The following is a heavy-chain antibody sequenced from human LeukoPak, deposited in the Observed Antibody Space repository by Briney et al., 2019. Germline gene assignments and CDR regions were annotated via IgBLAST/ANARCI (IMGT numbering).Heavy chain of an antibody. CDR3: ARDQGYKWNYYYMDV. D-gene: IGHD1-20*01. Sequence: SETLSLIRTVWGGSISSYYWGWIREPAGKGREGIGRIYTSGSTNYNPSLKSRVTMSVDTAKNQFSLKLSSVTAGDTAVYYCARDQGYKWNYYYMDVWGKGATVTVSS. CDR1: GGSISSYY. J-gene: IGHJ6*03. CDR2: IYTSGST. V-gene: IGHV4-4*07.